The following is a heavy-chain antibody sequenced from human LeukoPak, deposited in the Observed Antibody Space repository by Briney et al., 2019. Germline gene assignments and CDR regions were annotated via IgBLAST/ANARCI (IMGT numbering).Heavy chain of an antibody. D-gene: IGHD3-9*01. J-gene: IGHJ6*03. CDR2: INHSGST. V-gene: IGHV4-34*01. Sequence: PSETLSLTCAVYGGSFSGYYWSWIRQPPGKGLEWIGEINHSGSTNYNPSLKSRVTISVDTSKNQFSLKLSSVTAADTAVYYCARLTGYYNYYYYYYMDVRGKGTTVTVSS. CDR1: GGSFSGYY. CDR3: ARLTGYYNYYYYYYMDV.